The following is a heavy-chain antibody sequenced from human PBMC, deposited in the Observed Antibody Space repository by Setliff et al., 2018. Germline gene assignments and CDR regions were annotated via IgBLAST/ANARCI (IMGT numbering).Heavy chain of an antibody. CDR1: GESFSNNY. D-gene: IGHD3-10*01. Sequence: PSETLSLTCSVYGESFSNNYWGWIRQSPGKGLEWIGESDHGGNTTIHPSLKSRLTMSVDTSKNQFSLKLTSVTAADTAVYFCARHLLVQGTYHFDYWGQGSPVTVSS. CDR2: SDHGGNT. J-gene: IGHJ4*02. CDR3: ARHLLVQGTYHFDY. V-gene: IGHV4-34*01.